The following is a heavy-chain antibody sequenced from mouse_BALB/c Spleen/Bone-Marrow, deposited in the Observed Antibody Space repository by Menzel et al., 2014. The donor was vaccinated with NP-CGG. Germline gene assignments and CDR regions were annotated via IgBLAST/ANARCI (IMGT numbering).Heavy chain of an antibody. V-gene: IGHV4-1*02. Sequence: EVQRVESGGGLVQPGGSLKLPCAASGFDFSRYWMSWVRQAPGKGLEWIGEINPDSSTINYTPSLKDKFIISRDNAKNTLYLQMSKVRSEDTALYYCARQGYHGKSGYWGQGTTLTVSS. CDR1: GFDFSRYW. CDR2: INPDSSTI. D-gene: IGHD2-1*01. J-gene: IGHJ2*01. CDR3: ARQGYHGKSGY.